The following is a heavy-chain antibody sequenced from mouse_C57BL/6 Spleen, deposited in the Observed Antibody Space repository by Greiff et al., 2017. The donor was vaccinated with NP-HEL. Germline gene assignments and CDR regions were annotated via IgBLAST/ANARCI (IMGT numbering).Heavy chain of an antibody. CDR3: ARSGTGTSFAY. J-gene: IGHJ3*01. CDR1: GYTFTDYN. CDR2: ISPNNGGT. D-gene: IGHD4-1*01. Sequence: VQLQQSGPELVKPGASVKIPCKASGYTFTDYNMDWVKQSHGKGLEWIGDISPNNGGTFYNQKFKGLSTLTVNKSTSTFYMVLSMLTSEDTAVYYCARSGTGTSFAYWGQGTLVTVSA. V-gene: IGHV1-18*01.